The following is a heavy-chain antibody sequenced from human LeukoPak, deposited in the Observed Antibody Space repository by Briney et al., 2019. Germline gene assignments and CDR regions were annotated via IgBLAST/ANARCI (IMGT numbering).Heavy chain of an antibody. CDR3: AKDQYYYGSGTYLDY. D-gene: IGHD3-10*01. Sequence: GGSLRLPCAGSGFTFSSYVMTWVRQAPGKGLEWVSAISGSGDNAYYADSVKGRFTISRDNSMNRLYLQMNNLRAEDTALYYCAKDQYYYGSGTYLDYWGQGTLATVSS. CDR2: ISGSGDNA. CDR1: GFTFSSYV. V-gene: IGHV3-23*01. J-gene: IGHJ4*02.